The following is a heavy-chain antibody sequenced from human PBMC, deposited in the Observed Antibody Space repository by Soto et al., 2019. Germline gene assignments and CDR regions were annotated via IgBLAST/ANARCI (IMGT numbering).Heavy chain of an antibody. Sequence: SVKVSFKASGGTFSSYGITWVRQAPGQGLEWMGGIIPIFVTASYAQRFQGRVTITADESTSTAYMELSSLRSEDTAVYYCARVRNWKHNWFDPWGQGTLVTVSS. CDR2: IIPIFVTA. D-gene: IGHD1-1*01. CDR1: GGTFSSYG. J-gene: IGHJ5*02. CDR3: ARVRNWKHNWFDP. V-gene: IGHV1-69*13.